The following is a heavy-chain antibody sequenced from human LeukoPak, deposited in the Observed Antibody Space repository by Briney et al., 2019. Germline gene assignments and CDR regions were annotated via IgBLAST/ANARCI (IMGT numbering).Heavy chain of an antibody. CDR2: INPSGGST. CDR1: GYSFTSHY. Sequence: ASVKVSCKASGYSFTSHYMHWVRQAPGQGLEWMGIINPSGGSTSYAQKFQGRVTMTRDMSTSTVYMELSSLRSEDTAVYYCARDSLVTVGYYYMDVWGKGTTVTVSS. V-gene: IGHV1-46*01. D-gene: IGHD4-11*01. CDR3: ARDSLVTVGYYYMDV. J-gene: IGHJ6*03.